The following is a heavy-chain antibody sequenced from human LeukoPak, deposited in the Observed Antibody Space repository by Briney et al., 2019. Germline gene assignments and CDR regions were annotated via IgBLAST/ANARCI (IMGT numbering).Heavy chain of an antibody. D-gene: IGHD2-15*01. CDR1: GGSISSYY. V-gene: IGHV4-59*01. Sequence: SETLSLTCTVSGGSISSYYWSWIRQPPGKGLEWIGYIYYSGSTNYNPSLKSRVTISVDTSKNQFSLKLSSVTAADTAMYYCARGGGLHPFDYWGQGTLVTVSS. J-gene: IGHJ4*02. CDR3: ARGGGLHPFDY. CDR2: IYYSGST.